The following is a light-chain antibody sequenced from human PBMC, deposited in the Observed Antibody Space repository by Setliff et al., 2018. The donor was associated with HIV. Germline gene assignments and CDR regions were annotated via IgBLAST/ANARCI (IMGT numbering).Light chain of an antibody. V-gene: IGLV3-21*01. CDR1: NIGSKS. J-gene: IGLJ1*01. CDR3: SSYTSSSPLYV. CDR2: YDS. Sequence: SYELTQPPSVSVAPGKTARITCGGNNIGSKSVHWYQQKPGQAPVLVIYYDSDRPSGIPERFSGSNSGNTASLTISGLQTEDEADYFCSSYTSSSPLYVFGTGTKVTVL.